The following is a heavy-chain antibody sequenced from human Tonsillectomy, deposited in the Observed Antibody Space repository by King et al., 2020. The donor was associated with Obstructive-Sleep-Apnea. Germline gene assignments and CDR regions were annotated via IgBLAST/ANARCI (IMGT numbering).Heavy chain of an antibody. CDR2: INHSGST. Sequence: VQLQQWGAGLLKPSETLSLTCAVFGGSFSGYYWTWIRQPPGKGLEWIGEINHSGSTNYSPFLKSRVTISVDTSKNQFSLRLNSVTAADTAVYYCARKPFGSGSYYYWGQGTLVTVSS. CDR1: GGSFSGYY. CDR3: ARKPFGSGSYYY. V-gene: IGHV4-34*01. D-gene: IGHD1-26*01. J-gene: IGHJ4*02.